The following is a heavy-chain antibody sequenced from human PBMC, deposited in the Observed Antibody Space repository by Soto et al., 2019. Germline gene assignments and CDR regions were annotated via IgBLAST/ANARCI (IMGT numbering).Heavy chain of an antibody. V-gene: IGHV4-4*07. CDR2: IYSSGGT. CDR3: ARGAVAGVDYGMDV. J-gene: IGHJ6*02. CDR1: DGSMSNYY. D-gene: IGHD6-19*01. Sequence: SETLSLTCTVSDGSMSNYYWSWIRQPAGKGLEWIGRIYSSGGTNYNPSLKSRLTMSRDTSKRQFSLKLTSVTAADTAIYYCARGAVAGVDYGMDVWGRGTTVTVSS.